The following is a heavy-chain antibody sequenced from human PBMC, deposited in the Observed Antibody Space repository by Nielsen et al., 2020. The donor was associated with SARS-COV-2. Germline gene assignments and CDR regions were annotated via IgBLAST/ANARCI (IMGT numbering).Heavy chain of an antibody. CDR1: GGSFSGYY. D-gene: IGHD1-26*01. V-gene: IGHV4-34*01. J-gene: IGHJ5*02. CDR3: AGSIVGATAATFDP. Sequence: SETLSLTCAVYGGSFSGYYWSWIRQPPGKGLEWIGEINHSGSTNYNPSLKSRVTISVDTSKNQFSLKLSSVTAADTAVYYCAGSIVGATAATFDPWGQGTLVTVSS. CDR2: INHSGST.